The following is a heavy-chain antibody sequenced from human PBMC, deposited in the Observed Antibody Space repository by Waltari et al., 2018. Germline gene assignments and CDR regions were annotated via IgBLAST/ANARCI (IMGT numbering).Heavy chain of an antibody. CDR3: AKDMGYHLLGVDY. V-gene: IGHV3-43D*03. J-gene: IGHJ4*02. CDR2: SSWDGGST. Sequence: EVQLVESGGVVVQPGGAVRLSCAASGFTFEDYDMHWVSQAPGNGLEWVSLSSWDGGSTYYADSVKGRFTISRDNSKNSLYLQMHSLRAEDTALYYCAKDMGYHLLGVDYWGQGTLVTVSS. CDR1: GFTFEDYD. D-gene: IGHD2-2*01.